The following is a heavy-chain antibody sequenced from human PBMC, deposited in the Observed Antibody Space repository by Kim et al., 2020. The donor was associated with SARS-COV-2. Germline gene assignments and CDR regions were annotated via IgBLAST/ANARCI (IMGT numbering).Heavy chain of an antibody. Sequence: ASVKVSCKASGYTFTSYAMNWVRQAPGQGLEWMGWINTNTGNPTYAQGFTGRFVFSLDTSVSTAYLQISSLKAEDTAVYYCARVALAPYGSRSYGPYYYYGMDVWGQGTTVTVSS. D-gene: IGHD3-10*01. CDR2: INTNTGNP. V-gene: IGHV7-4-1*02. CDR3: ARVALAPYGSRSYGPYYYYGMDV. CDR1: GYTFTSYA. J-gene: IGHJ6*02.